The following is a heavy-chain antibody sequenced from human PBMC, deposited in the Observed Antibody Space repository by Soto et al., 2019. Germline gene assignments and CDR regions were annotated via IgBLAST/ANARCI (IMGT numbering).Heavy chain of an antibody. V-gene: IGHV3-23*01. CDR1: GFTFSSYA. D-gene: IGHD2-2*02. CDR2: ISGSGGST. Sequence: EVQLLESGGGLVQPGGSLRLSCAASGFTFSSYAMSWVRQAPGKGLEWVSAISGSGGSTYYADSVKGRFTISRDNSKNTLYLQMNSLRAEDTAVYYCAKAPDIVVVPAAIWYGYYVDYWGQGTLVTVSS. J-gene: IGHJ4*02. CDR3: AKAPDIVVVPAAIWYGYYVDY.